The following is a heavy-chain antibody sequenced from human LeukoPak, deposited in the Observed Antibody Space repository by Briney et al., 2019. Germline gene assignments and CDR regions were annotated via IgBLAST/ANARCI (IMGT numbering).Heavy chain of an antibody. CDR3: ARGHGDGYNYYYYYMDV. V-gene: IGHV4-38-2*02. D-gene: IGHD5-24*01. Sequence: SETLSLTCTVSGYSISSGYYWGWIRQPPGKGLEWIGSIYHSGSTYYNPSLKSRVTISVGTSKNQFSLKLSSVTAADTAVYYCARGHGDGYNYYYYYMDVWGKGTTVTVSS. J-gene: IGHJ6*03. CDR2: IYHSGST. CDR1: GYSISSGYY.